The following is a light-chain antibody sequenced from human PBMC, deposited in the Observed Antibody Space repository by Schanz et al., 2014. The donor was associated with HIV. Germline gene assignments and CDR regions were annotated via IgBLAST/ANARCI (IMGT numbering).Light chain of an antibody. CDR3: QSYDSSLSGVV. CDR2: DGY. J-gene: IGLJ2*01. CDR1: SSDVGAYNY. Sequence: QSALTQPPSASGSPGQSVTISCTGTSSDVGAYNYVSWYQQHPGKAPKLMIYDGYKRPSGVPDRFSGSKSGNTASLSISGLQAEDEADYYCQSYDSSLSGVVFGGGTKLTVL. V-gene: IGLV2-8*01.